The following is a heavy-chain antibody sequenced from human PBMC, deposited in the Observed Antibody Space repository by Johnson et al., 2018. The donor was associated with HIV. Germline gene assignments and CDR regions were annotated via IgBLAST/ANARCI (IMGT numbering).Heavy chain of an antibody. CDR3: ARKGWARGAFDI. Sequence: VQLVESGGGVVQPGRSLRLSCAASGFTVSSNYMSWVRQAPGQGLEWVSVISGSGGSTCYADSVKGRFTISRDNSKNTLSLQMKSLRAAATAVYYCARKGWARGAFDIWGQGTMVTVSS. V-gene: IGHV3-66*02. CDR2: ISGSGGST. J-gene: IGHJ3*02. D-gene: IGHD1-26*01. CDR1: GFTVSSNY.